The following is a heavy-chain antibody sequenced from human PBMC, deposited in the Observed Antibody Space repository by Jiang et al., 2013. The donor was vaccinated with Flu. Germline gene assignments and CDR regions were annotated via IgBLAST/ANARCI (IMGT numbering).Heavy chain of an antibody. Sequence: QLVESGGGLVQPGGSPRLSCVASGFTFRGSDMTWVRQAPGKGLEWVSYISGGGRTTYYADYVRGRFTISRDNAKNSLYLQMNSLRADDTAVYYCARGGRPGYSSSPINNWGQGTLVTVSS. CDR2: ISGGGRTT. CDR3: ARGGRPGYSSSPINN. V-gene: IGHV3-48*03. J-gene: IGHJ4*02. CDR1: GFTFRGSD. D-gene: IGHD6-13*01.